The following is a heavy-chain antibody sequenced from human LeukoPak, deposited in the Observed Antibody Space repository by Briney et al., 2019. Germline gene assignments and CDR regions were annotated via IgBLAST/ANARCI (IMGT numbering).Heavy chain of an antibody. CDR3: ARERITMVRGVRYFDY. V-gene: IGHV3-7*01. CDR2: INQGGSDK. D-gene: IGHD3-10*01. J-gene: IGHJ4*02. Sequence: GGSLRLSCAASGFTFSSYWMSWVRQAPGKGLEWVANINQGGSDKYYVDSVKGRFTISRDNAKNTLYLQMNSLRAEDTAVYYCARERITMVRGVRYFDYWGQGTLVTVSS. CDR1: GFTFSSYW.